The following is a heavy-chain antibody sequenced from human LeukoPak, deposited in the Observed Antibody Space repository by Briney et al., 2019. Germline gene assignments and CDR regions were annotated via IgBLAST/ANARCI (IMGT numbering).Heavy chain of an antibody. CDR1: GGSISSGGYY. D-gene: IGHD2-2*01. J-gene: IGHJ3*02. CDR3: ARAYCSSTSCYAWNAFDI. Sequence: PSQTLSLTCTVTGGSISSGGYYWSWIRQPPGTGLEWIGYIYYSRSTYYNPSLKSRVTISVDTSKNQFSLKLSSVTSADTSVYYCARAYCSSTSCYAWNAFDIWGQGTMVTVSS. CDR2: IYYSRST. V-gene: IGHV4-31*03.